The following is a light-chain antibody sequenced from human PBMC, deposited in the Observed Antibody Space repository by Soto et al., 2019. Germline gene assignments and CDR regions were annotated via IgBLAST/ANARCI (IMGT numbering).Light chain of an antibody. CDR3: QQYNDWPLT. CDR2: GAF. J-gene: IGKJ1*01. V-gene: IGKV3-15*01. CDR1: QSVRSN. Sequence: EIVMTQSPVTLSVSPGERATLSCRASQSVRSNLAWYQQKPGQAPSLLIYGAFTRATGIPTRFSGTGSGTEFTPTISRLQSEDFALYYCQQYNDWPLTFGQGTKVEV.